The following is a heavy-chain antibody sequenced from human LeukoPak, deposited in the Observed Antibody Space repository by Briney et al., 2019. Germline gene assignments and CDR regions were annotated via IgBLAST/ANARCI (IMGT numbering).Heavy chain of an antibody. CDR3: ARQGGSSWYTYFDY. J-gene: IGHJ4*02. D-gene: IGHD6-13*01. CDR1: GGSISSYY. CDR2: IYYSGST. Sequence: PSETLSLTCTVSGGSISSYYWSWIRQPPGKGLEWIGYIYYSGSTNYNPSLKSRVTISVDTSKNQFSLKLSSVTAADTAVYYCARQGGSSWYTYFDYWGQGTLVTVSS. V-gene: IGHV4-59*08.